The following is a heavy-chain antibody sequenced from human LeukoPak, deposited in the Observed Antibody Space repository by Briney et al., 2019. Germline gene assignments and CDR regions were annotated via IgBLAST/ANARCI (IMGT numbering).Heavy chain of an antibody. V-gene: IGHV3-73*01. D-gene: IGHD1-26*01. CDR2: IRSEPNSYAT. CDR1: GLTFSDFV. Sequence: GGSLRLSCSASGLTFSDFVINWVRQAPGKGLEWVGRIRSEPNSYATAYAASVKGRFTISREDSKNTTYLQMNSLKTEDTAVYYCTRSGNYYYYMDVWGKGTTVAVSS. CDR3: TRSGNYYYYMDV. J-gene: IGHJ6*03.